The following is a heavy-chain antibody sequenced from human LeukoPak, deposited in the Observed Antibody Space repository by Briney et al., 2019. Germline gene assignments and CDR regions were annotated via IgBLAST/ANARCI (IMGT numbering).Heavy chain of an antibody. Sequence: ASVKVSCKASGYTFTGYYMHWVRQAPGQRLEWMGWINPNSAGTNYAQKFQGRVTMTRDTSISTAYMELSRLRSDDTAVYYCARAGVIYYDSSGYYFDYWGQGTLVTVSS. J-gene: IGHJ4*02. D-gene: IGHD3-22*01. V-gene: IGHV1-2*02. CDR3: ARAGVIYYDSSGYYFDY. CDR2: INPNSAGT. CDR1: GYTFTGYY.